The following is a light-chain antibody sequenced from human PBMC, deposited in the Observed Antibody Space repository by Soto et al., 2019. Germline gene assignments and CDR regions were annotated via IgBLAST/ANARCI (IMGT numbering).Light chain of an antibody. J-gene: IGKJ5*01. V-gene: IGKV3-15*01. CDR2: GAS. CDR3: QQYNNWPFS. Sequence: EIVLTQSPATLSLSPGERATLSCRASQSVSSYLAWYQQKPGQAPRLLIYGASTRATGIPARFSGTGSETDFTLTISGLQSDDSAVYFCQQYNNWPFSFGQGTRLEIK. CDR1: QSVSSY.